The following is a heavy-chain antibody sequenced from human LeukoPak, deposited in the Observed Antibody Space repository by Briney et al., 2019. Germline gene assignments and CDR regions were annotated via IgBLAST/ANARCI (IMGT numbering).Heavy chain of an antibody. CDR2: INHSGST. D-gene: IGHD3-22*01. CDR3: ARIPDSSGYFVY. J-gene: IGHJ4*02. CDR1: GYSISSGYY. V-gene: IGHV4-38-2*02. Sequence: PSETLSLTCTVSGYSISSGYYWGWIRQPPGKGLEWIGSINHSGSTNYNPSLKSRVTISVDTSKNQFSLKLSSVTAADTAVYYCARIPDSSGYFVYWGQGTLVTVSS.